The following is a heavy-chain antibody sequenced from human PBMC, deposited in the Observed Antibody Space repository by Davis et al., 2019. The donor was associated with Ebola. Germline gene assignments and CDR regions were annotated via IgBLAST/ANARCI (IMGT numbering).Heavy chain of an antibody. J-gene: IGHJ3*02. Sequence: GESLKISCAASGFTFSSYSMNWVRQAPGKGLEWVSSISSSSYYIYYADSLKGRFTISRDNAKKSLYLQMNSLRAEDTAVYYCARGGYYDSSGYSHDAFDIWGQGTMVTVSS. CDR3: ARGGYYDSSGYSHDAFDI. CDR2: ISSSSYYI. V-gene: IGHV3-21*01. CDR1: GFTFSSYS. D-gene: IGHD3-22*01.